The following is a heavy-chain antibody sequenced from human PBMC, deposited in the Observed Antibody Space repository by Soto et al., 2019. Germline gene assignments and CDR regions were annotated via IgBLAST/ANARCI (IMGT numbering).Heavy chain of an antibody. Sequence: ASVKVSCKASGYTFTSYGISWVRQAPGQGLEWMGWISAYNGNTNYAQKLHGRVTMTTDTSTSTAYMELRSLRSDDTAVYYCARRGDIVVVVAARSDAFDIWRQGTMVTVS. CDR3: ARRGDIVVVVAARSDAFDI. J-gene: IGHJ3*02. CDR2: ISAYNGNT. V-gene: IGHV1-18*01. D-gene: IGHD2-15*01. CDR1: GYTFTSYG.